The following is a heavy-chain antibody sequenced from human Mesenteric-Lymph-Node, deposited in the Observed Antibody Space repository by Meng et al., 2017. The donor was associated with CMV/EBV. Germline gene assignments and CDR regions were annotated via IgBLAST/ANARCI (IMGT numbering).Heavy chain of an antibody. Sequence: SLKISCAASGFSFDDFAMHWVRQAPGKGLEWVSGSDWNSEIIGSADSVKGRFTISRDNAKNSLYLQMNSLRAEDTAVYYCARDGIAARPPYYYYYGMDVWGQGTTVTVSS. CDR2: SDWNSEII. V-gene: IGHV3-9*01. J-gene: IGHJ6*02. CDR1: GFSFDDFA. CDR3: ARDGIAARPPYYYYYGMDV. D-gene: IGHD6-6*01.